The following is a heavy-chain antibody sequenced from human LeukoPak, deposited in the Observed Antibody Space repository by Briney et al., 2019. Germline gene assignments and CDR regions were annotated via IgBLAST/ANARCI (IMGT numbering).Heavy chain of an antibody. CDR1: GFTFSSYS. J-gene: IGHJ5*02. Sequence: GGSLRLSCAVSGFTFSSYSMNWVRQAPGKGLEWVSYISSSSGTIYYADSVKGRFTVSRTNPKHSLYLQMTSLRAQDTAVYYCPRDKRPVTWFHPWGRGTLVTVSS. CDR3: PRDKRPVTWFHP. V-gene: IGHV3-48*01. CDR2: ISSSSGTI.